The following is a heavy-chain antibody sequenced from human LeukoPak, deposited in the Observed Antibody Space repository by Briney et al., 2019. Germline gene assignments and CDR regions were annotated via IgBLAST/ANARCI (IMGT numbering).Heavy chain of an antibody. CDR3: ARDRAGVVARGGWFDP. V-gene: IGHV4-31*11. J-gene: IGHJ5*02. CDR1: GGSISSGGYY. CDR2: IYYSGST. Sequence: QTLSLTCAVSGGSISSGGYYWSWIRQHPGRGLEWIGYIYYSGSTYYNPSLKSRVTISVDTSKNQFSLKLSSVTAADTAVYYCARDRAGVVARGGWFDPWGQGTLVTVSS. D-gene: IGHD3-22*01.